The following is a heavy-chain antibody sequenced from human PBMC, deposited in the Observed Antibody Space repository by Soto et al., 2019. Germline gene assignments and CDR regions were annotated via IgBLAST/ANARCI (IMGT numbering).Heavy chain of an antibody. CDR3: TRDLTTVGYYYMDV. Sequence: GGSLRLSCSASGFTFGGFAISWFRQGPGGGLEWVGFIRSKAYGGTTEYAASVKGRFTISRDDSKSIAYLQMNSLKTEDTAVYYCTRDLTTVGYYYMDVWGKGTTVTVSS. J-gene: IGHJ6*03. CDR2: IRSKAYGGTT. D-gene: IGHD4-17*01. V-gene: IGHV3-49*03. CDR1: GFTFGGFA.